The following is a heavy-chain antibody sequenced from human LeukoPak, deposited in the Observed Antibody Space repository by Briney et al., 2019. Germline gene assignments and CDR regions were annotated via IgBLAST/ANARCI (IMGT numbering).Heavy chain of an antibody. CDR2: IIPIFGTA. V-gene: IGHV1-69*13. D-gene: IGHD6-19*01. Sequence: SVKVSCKXSGYTFTSYGISWVRQSPGQGLEWMGRIIPIFGTANYSQKFQGRVTITADESTSTAYMELSSLRSEDTAVYYCARDLSSSGWYGEVGFDPWGQGTLVTVSS. CDR3: ARDLSSSGWYGEVGFDP. J-gene: IGHJ5*02. CDR1: GYTFTSYG.